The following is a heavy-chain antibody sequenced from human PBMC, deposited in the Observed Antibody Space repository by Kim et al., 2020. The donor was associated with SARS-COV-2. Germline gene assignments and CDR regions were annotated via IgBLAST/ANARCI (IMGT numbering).Heavy chain of an antibody. D-gene: IGHD3-10*01. CDR1: GYTFTSYY. CDR2: INPSGGST. J-gene: IGHJ6*03. V-gene: IGHV1-46*01. Sequence: ASVKVSCKASGYTFTSYYMHCVRQAPGQGLEWMGIINPSGGSTSYAQKFQGRVTMTRDTSTSTVYMELSSLRSEDTAVYYCAREAPVQSLWFGESYYYYYMDVWGKGTTVTVSS. CDR3: AREAPVQSLWFGESYYYYYMDV.